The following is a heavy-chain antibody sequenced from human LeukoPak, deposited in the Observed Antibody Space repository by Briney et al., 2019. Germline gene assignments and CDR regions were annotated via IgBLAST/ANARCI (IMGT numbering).Heavy chain of an antibody. V-gene: IGHV3-23*01. Sequence: PGGSLRLSCAASGVTFNSYAMSWVRQAPGKGLEWVSTISGSGVSTYYADSVKGRFTISRDNSKNTLYLQMNSLRAEDTAVYSCTKDLPGFFDYWGQGTLVTVFS. J-gene: IGHJ4*02. CDR1: GVTFNSYA. CDR3: TKDLPGFFDY. CDR2: ISGSGVST.